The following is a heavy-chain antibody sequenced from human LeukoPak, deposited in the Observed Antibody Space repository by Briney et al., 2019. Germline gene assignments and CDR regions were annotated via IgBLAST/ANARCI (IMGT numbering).Heavy chain of an antibody. CDR2: IYYSGST. V-gene: IGHV4-59*01. J-gene: IGHJ5*02. Sequence: SETLSHTCTVSGGSISTYYWSWLRQPPGKGLEWIGYIYYSGSTNYNPSLKSRVTISVDTSKNQFSLKLSSVTAADTAVYYCARGVYDSSGYYYNWFDPWGQGTLVTVSS. CDR1: GGSISTYY. CDR3: ARGVYDSSGYYYNWFDP. D-gene: IGHD3-22*01.